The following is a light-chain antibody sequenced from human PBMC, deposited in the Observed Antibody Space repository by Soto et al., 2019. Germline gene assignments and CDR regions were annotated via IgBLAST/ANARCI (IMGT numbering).Light chain of an antibody. V-gene: IGKV2-24*01. CDR1: QSVVHSDGNTY. CDR2: QIS. CDR3: MQATQSWT. Sequence: DIVMTQTPLSSAVTLGQPTSISCRSNQSVVHSDGNTYLSWLQQRPGQPPRLLIHQISNRFSGVPDRFSGSGAGTDFTMKISRVEAEDVGVYYCMQATQSWTFGQGTKVEIK. J-gene: IGKJ1*01.